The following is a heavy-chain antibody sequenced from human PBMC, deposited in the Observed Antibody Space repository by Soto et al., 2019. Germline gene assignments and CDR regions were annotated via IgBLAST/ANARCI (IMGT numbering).Heavy chain of an antibody. D-gene: IGHD2-2*01. V-gene: IGHV3-30*18. CDR1: GFTFSSYG. J-gene: IGHJ5*02. Sequence: QVQLVESGGGVVQPGRSLRLSCAASGFTFSSYGMHWVRQAPGKGLEWVAVISYDGSNKYYADSVKGRFTISRDNSKNTLYLQMNSPRAEDTAVYYCAKARWAAIPTNWFDPWGQGTLVTVSS. CDR3: AKARWAAIPTNWFDP. CDR2: ISYDGSNK.